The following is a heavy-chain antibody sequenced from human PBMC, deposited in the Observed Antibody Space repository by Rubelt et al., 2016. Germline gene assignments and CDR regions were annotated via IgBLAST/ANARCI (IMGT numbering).Heavy chain of an antibody. D-gene: IGHD5-24*01. V-gene: IGHV3-30*04. CDR2: IAHDGRTK. J-gene: IGHJ4*02. Sequence: GFTFSAYSMHWVRQAPGKGLEWITFIAHDGRTKYYADSVEGRFTVSRDNSNNTLYLQMNSLRPDDTALYFCARDSRWRYFDYGGQGTLVAVSS. CDR1: GFTFSAYS. CDR3: ARDSRWRYFDY.